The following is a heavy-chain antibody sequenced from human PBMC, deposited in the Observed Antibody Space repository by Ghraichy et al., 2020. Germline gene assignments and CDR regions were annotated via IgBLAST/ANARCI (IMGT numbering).Heavy chain of an antibody. CDR2: ISYDGSNK. J-gene: IGHJ6*02. CDR1: GFTFSSYG. CDR3: AKDYSYSSGWYVGDYYGMDV. D-gene: IGHD6-19*01. Sequence: GESLNISCVASGFTFSSYGMHWVRQAPGKVLEWVAIISYDGSNKYYADSVKGRFTISRDNSKNTLCLQMNSLRSEDTAVYYCAKDYSYSSGWYVGDYYGMDVWGLGTTVTVSS. V-gene: IGHV3-30*18.